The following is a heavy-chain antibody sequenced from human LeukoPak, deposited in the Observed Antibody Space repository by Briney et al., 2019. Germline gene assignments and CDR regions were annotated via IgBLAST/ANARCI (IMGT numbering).Heavy chain of an antibody. Sequence: GGSLRLSCAASGFTFSSYAMSWVRQAPGKGLEWVSTISGSGSNTFYADSVKGRFTISRDNSKNTLYLQMNSLRAEDTAVYYCARGERHSGSYLYYYYYMDVWGKGTTVTVSS. J-gene: IGHJ6*03. V-gene: IGHV3-23*01. D-gene: IGHD1-26*01. CDR2: ISGSGSNT. CDR3: ARGERHSGSYLYYYYYMDV. CDR1: GFTFSSYA.